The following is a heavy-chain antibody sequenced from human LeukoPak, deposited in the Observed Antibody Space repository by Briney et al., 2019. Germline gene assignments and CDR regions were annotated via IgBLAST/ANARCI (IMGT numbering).Heavy chain of an antibody. V-gene: IGHV1-46*01. CDR2: INPSGGSR. Sequence: ASVKVSCKASGYTFTSYYMHWVRQAPGQGLEWMGIINPSGGSRSYAQKFQGRVTMTRDTSTSTVYMELSSLRSEDTAVYYCARGVEKATVTTGGFDYWGQGTLVTVSS. J-gene: IGHJ4*02. D-gene: IGHD4-17*01. CDR3: ARGVEKATVTTGGFDY. CDR1: GYTFTSYY.